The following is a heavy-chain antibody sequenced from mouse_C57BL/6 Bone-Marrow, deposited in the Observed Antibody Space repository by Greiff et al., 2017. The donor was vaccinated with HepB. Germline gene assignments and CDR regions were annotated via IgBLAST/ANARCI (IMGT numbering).Heavy chain of an antibody. Sequence: VQRVESGPELVKPGASVKLSCKASGYTFTSYDINWVKQRPGQGLEWIGWIYPRDGSTKYNEKFKGKATLTVDTSSSTAYMELHSLTSEDSAVYFCARWYYGSSSSYWYFDVWGTGTTVTVSS. J-gene: IGHJ1*03. CDR2: IYPRDGST. D-gene: IGHD1-1*01. CDR1: GYTFTSYD. V-gene: IGHV1-85*01. CDR3: ARWYYGSSSSYWYFDV.